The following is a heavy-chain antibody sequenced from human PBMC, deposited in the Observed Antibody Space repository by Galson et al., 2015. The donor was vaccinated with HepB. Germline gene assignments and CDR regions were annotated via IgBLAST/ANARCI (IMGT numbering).Heavy chain of an antibody. Sequence: CAISGDSVSSNSAAWNWIRQSPSRGLEWLGRTYYRSKWYNDYAVSVKSRITINPDTSKNQFSLQLNSVTPEDTAVYYCARAHDYGDYVVWFDPWGQGTLVTVSS. CDR2: TYYRSKWYN. CDR3: ARAHDYGDYVVWFDP. CDR1: GDSVSSNSAA. D-gene: IGHD4-17*01. J-gene: IGHJ5*02. V-gene: IGHV6-1*01.